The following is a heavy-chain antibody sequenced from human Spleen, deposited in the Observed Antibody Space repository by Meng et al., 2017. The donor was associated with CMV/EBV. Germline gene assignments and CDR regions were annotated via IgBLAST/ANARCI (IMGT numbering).Heavy chain of an antibody. CDR3: ARAPTLGYCSTTSCYSPDY. CDR2: IYSGGST. Sequence: FTVSSTYMSWVRQAPGKGLELVSVIYSGGSTYYADSVKGRFTISRDNSKNTLYLQMNSLRAEDTAVYYCARAPTLGYCSTTSCYSPDYWGQGTLVTVSS. V-gene: IGHV3-53*01. CDR1: FTVSSTY. D-gene: IGHD2-2*02. J-gene: IGHJ4*02.